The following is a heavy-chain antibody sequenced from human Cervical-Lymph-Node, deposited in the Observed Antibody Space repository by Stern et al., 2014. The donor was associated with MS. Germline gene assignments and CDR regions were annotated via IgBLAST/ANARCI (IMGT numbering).Heavy chain of an antibody. J-gene: IGHJ4*02. V-gene: IGHV3-30*03. Sequence: QVQLVQSGGGVVQPGRSLRLSCAGSGFTFSTYGIHWVRQAPGKGLEWVAVISSDGSAKFYADSVRGRFTISRDNSENKMYLQMNSLRAEDTAVYYCARDAGYTPVWYAGYWGQGTLVTVSS. CDR3: ARDAGYTPVWYAGY. CDR1: GFTFSTYG. CDR2: ISSDGSAK. D-gene: IGHD2-2*01.